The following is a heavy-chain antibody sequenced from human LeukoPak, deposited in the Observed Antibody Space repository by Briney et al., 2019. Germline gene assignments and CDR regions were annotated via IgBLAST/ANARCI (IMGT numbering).Heavy chain of an antibody. V-gene: IGHV4-59*01. Sequence: PSETLSLTCTVSGGSISSYYWSWIRQPPGKGLEWIGYIYYSGSTNYNPSLYSRVTISVDASKNQFSLRLSSLTAADTAVYYCARGALDTKTRFDYWGQGTLVTVSS. CDR3: ARGALDTKTRFDY. J-gene: IGHJ4*02. D-gene: IGHD5-18*01. CDR1: GGSISSYY. CDR2: IYYSGST.